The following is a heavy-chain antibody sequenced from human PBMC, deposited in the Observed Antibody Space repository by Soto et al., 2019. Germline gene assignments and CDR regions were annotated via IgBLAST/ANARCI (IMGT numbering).Heavy chain of an antibody. CDR1: GYTFTSYG. D-gene: IGHD4-17*01. CDR3: ASSTTVTTLFDY. J-gene: IGHJ4*02. CDR2: ISAYNGNT. V-gene: IGHV1-18*01. Sequence: ASVKVSCKASGYTFTSYGISWVRQAPGQGLEWMGWISAYNGNTNYAQKLQGRVTMTRDTSTSTVYMELSSLRSEDTAVYYCASSTTVTTLFDYWGQGTLVTVSS.